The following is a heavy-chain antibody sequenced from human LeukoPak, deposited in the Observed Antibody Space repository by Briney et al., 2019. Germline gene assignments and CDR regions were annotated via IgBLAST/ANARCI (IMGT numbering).Heavy chain of an antibody. CDR2: ICAYNGNT. V-gene: IGHV1-18*01. CDR1: VYTFTSYG. D-gene: IGHD4-17*01. Sequence: GASVTVSCTASVYTFTSYGISWVRQAPGQGREWRGWICAYNGNTNYAQKLQGRVTMTTDTSTSTAYMELRSLRPDDTAVYYCARVDGDYYYYYYMDVWGKGTTVTVSS. CDR3: ARVDGDYYYYYYMDV. J-gene: IGHJ6*03.